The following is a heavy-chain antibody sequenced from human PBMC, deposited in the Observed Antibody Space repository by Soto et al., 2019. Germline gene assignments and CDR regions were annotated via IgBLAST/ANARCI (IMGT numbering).Heavy chain of an antibody. Sequence: QVQLVQSGAEVKKPGASVKVSCKASGYTFTSYYMHWVRQAPGQGLEWMGIINPSGGSTSYAQKFQGRVTMTRDTSTSTVYMELSSLRSEDTAVYYCARDVVWVTTPYYYGMDVWGQGTTVTVSS. CDR2: INPSGGST. CDR1: GYTFTSYY. CDR3: ARDVVWVTTPYYYGMDV. J-gene: IGHJ6*02. D-gene: IGHD4-4*01. V-gene: IGHV1-46*01.